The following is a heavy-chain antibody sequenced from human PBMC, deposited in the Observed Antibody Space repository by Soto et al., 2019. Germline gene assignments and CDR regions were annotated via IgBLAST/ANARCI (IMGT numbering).Heavy chain of an antibody. J-gene: IGHJ3*02. Sequence: QITLKESGPTLVKPTQTLTLTCTFSGFSLSTSGVGVDWIRKPPGKALEWLALIYWDDEKRYSPSLKSRLTITKDTSKNQVVLTMTNMDPVDTATYYCAYRHTLIAGDAFISGAKGQWSPSLQ. CDR1: GFSLSTSGVG. D-gene: IGHD6-13*01. CDR2: IYWDDEK. V-gene: IGHV2-5*02. CDR3: AYRHTLIAGDAFIS.